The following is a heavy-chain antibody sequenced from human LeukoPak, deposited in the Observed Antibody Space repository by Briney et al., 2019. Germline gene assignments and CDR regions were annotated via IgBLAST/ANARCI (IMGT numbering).Heavy chain of an antibody. CDR2: IYPGDSDT. CDR3: ARTSLFGTTRNFDY. J-gene: IGHJ4*02. Sequence: GESLKISFKGSGYSFTSYWIGWVRQRPGKGREWMGIIYPGDSDTRYSPSFQGQVTISADKSISTAYLQWSSLKASDTAMYYCARTSLFGTTRNFDYWGQGTLVTVSS. D-gene: IGHD1-1*01. CDR1: GYSFTSYW. V-gene: IGHV5-51*01.